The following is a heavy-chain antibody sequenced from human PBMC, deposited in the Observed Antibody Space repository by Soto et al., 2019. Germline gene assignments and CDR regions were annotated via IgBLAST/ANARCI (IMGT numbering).Heavy chain of an antibody. J-gene: IGHJ4*02. CDR3: ARDFSMVIVAPGY. D-gene: IGHD5-12*01. V-gene: IGHV3-33*01. CDR2: IWYDGSNT. CDR1: GFTCSSYA. Sequence: PGGSLRLSCAASGFTCSSYAMHWVRQAPGKGLEWVGVIWYDGSNTFYAESVKGRFTISRDNSKNTVYLQITALRAEDTAVYYCARDFSMVIVAPGYWGQGTLVTVSS.